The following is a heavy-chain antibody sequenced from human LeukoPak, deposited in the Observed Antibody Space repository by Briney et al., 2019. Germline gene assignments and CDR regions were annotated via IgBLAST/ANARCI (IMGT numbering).Heavy chain of an antibody. CDR1: GFSFSDFG. J-gene: IGHJ4*02. CDR3: AKGATRGDIVVVVASYFDS. D-gene: IGHD2-15*01. CDR2: ISYDGSNK. V-gene: IGHV3-30*18. Sequence: GRSLRLSCATSGFSFSDFGMHWVRKAPGKGLEWVAVISYDGSNKYYADSVKGRFTISRDNSKNTLYLEMNSLRVEDTAVYYCAKGATRGDIVVVVASYFDSWGQGSLVTVSS.